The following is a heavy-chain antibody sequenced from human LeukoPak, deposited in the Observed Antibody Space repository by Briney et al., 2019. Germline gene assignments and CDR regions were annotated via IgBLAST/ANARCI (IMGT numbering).Heavy chain of an antibody. V-gene: IGHV3-23*01. CDR1: GFTFSSYG. CDR3: AKVRYCSSTSCPPYFDY. D-gene: IGHD2-2*01. CDR2: ISGSGGST. Sequence: GGSLRLSCAASGFTFSSYGMHWVRQAPGKGLEWVSAISGSGGSTYYADSVKGRFTISRDNSKNTLYLQMNSLRAEDTAVYYCAKVRYCSSTSCPPYFDYWGQGTLVTVSS. J-gene: IGHJ4*02.